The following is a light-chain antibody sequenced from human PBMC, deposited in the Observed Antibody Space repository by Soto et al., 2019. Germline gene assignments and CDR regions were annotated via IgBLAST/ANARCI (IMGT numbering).Light chain of an antibody. V-gene: IGKV1-39*01. Sequence: DIQVTQSPSSLSASAGDRVTITCRTSQSVSSYITWYQQKPGKAPSLLIYGASTLQTGVPSRFSGAGSGTEVTLTVSSLQPEDLATYYCHQSYDFPWTFGQGTKVEI. CDR2: GAS. J-gene: IGKJ1*01. CDR1: QSVSSY. CDR3: HQSYDFPWT.